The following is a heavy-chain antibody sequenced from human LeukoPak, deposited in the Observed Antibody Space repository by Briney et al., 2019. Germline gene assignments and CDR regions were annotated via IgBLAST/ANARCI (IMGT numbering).Heavy chain of an antibody. CDR2: ISSSSSYI. CDR3: ASRITMIGGDAFDI. Sequence: PGGSLRLSCAASGFTFSGSAMHWVRQAPGKGLEWVSSISSSSSYIYYADSVKGRFTISRDNAKNSLYLQMNSLRAEDTAVYYCASRITMIGGDAFDIWGQGTMVTVSS. D-gene: IGHD3-22*01. V-gene: IGHV3-21*01. CDR1: GFTFSGSA. J-gene: IGHJ3*02.